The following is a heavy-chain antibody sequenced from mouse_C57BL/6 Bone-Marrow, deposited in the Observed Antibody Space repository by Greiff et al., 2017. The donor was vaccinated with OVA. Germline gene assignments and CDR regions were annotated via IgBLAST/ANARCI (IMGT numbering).Heavy chain of an antibody. D-gene: IGHD1-1*01. CDR3: ARYYGSSYGYWYFDV. CDR2: IDPEDGET. J-gene: IGHJ1*03. CDR1: GFNIKDYY. Sequence: VQLQQSGAELVKPGASVKLSCTASGFNIKDYYMHWVKQRTEQGLEWIGRIDPEDGETKYAPKFQGKATITADTSSNTAYMQLSSLTSEDTAVYYCARYYGSSYGYWYFDVWGTGTTVTVSS. V-gene: IGHV14-2*01.